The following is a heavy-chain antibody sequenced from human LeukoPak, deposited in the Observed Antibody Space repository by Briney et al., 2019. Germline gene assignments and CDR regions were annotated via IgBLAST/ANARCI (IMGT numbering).Heavy chain of an antibody. Sequence: ASAKVSCKVSGYTLTELSMHWVRQAPGKGLEWMGGFDPEDGETIYAQKFQGRVTMTEDTSTGTAYMELSSLRSEDTAVYYCATGPPLGGNSGLDYWGQGTLVTVSS. CDR2: FDPEDGET. V-gene: IGHV1-24*01. J-gene: IGHJ4*02. D-gene: IGHD4-23*01. CDR3: ATGPPLGGNSGLDY. CDR1: GYTLTELS.